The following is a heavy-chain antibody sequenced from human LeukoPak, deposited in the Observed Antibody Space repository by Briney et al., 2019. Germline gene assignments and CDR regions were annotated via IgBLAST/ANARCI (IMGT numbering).Heavy chain of an antibody. J-gene: IGHJ6*04. CDR1: GLTFSSYA. CDR3: ATPGCGGNCYYRMDV. CDR2: VRYDITRT. Sequence: GGSLRLSCAASGLTFSSYAMTWVRQAPGKGLEWISAVRYDITRTFYADSVKGRFAISRDNSRNTLFLQMNSLRADDTAVYYCATPGCGGNCYYRMDVWGKGTTVTVSS. V-gene: IGHV3-23*01. D-gene: IGHD2-21*01.